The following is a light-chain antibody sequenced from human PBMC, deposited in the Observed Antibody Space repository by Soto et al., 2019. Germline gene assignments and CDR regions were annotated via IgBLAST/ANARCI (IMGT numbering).Light chain of an antibody. Sequence: DIQLTQSPSFLSASVGDIVTITCRASQGISSYLAWYQQKPGKAPKLLIYAASTLQSGVPSRFSGSGSGTEFILTISSLQPEDFATYDCQQVNSYRITVGQGTRLEIK. CDR1: QGISSY. V-gene: IGKV1-9*01. CDR2: AAS. CDR3: QQVNSYRIT. J-gene: IGKJ5*01.